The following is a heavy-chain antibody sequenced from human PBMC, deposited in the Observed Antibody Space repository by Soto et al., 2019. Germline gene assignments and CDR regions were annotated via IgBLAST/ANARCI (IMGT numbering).Heavy chain of an antibody. CDR2: ISYDGSKT. CDR1: GFTFRSYG. Sequence: QVQLVESGGGVVQPGRSLRLSCAASGFTFRSYGLHWVRQAPGKGLEWVAVISYDGSKTYYTDSVKGRFTISRDNFKNTLYQQMDSLRTEDTGVYYCAKGDLDTSMAMAFDNWGQGTLVTVSS. D-gene: IGHD5-18*01. CDR3: AKGDLDTSMAMAFDN. V-gene: IGHV3-30*18. J-gene: IGHJ4*02.